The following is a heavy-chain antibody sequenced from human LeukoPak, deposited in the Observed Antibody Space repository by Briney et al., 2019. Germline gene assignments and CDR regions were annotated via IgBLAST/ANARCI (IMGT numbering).Heavy chain of an antibody. D-gene: IGHD2-21*02. Sequence: RGESLKISCKGSGYSFTSYWIGWVRQLPGKGLEWMGIIYPGDSDTRYSPSFQGQVTISADKSISTAYLQWSSLKASDTAMYYCARRGGDSSSQYYYYYYMDVWGKGTTVTVSS. CDR3: ARRGGDSSSQYYYYYYMDV. CDR2: IYPGDSDT. V-gene: IGHV5-51*01. J-gene: IGHJ6*03. CDR1: GYSFTSYW.